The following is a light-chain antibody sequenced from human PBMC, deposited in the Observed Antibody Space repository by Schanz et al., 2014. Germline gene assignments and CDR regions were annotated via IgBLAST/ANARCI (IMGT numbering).Light chain of an antibody. J-gene: IGKJ1*01. Sequence: EIVLTQFPDTLSLSPGEGATLSCRASQSVSSIHLAWYQQKPGQAPRLLIYGASTRATGIPARFSGSGSGTEFTLTISSLQSEDFAVYYCQQYNNWPPWTFGQGTKVEIK. CDR3: QQYNNWPPWT. CDR1: QSVSSIH. CDR2: GAS. V-gene: IGKV3-15*01.